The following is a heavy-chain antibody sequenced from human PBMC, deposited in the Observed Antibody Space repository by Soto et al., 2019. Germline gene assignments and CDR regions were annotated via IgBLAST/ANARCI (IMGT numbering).Heavy chain of an antibody. CDR2: ISGSGGST. CDR1: GFTFSSYA. V-gene: IGHV3-23*01. CDR3: ARDLSLGQQLVPGY. Sequence: GGSLRLSCAASGFTFSSYAMSWVRQAPGKGLEWVSGISGSGGSTYYADSVKGRFTISRDDSKNTLYLQMNSLRAEDTAIFYCARDLSLGQQLVPGYWGQGTLVTVSS. D-gene: IGHD6-13*01. J-gene: IGHJ4*02.